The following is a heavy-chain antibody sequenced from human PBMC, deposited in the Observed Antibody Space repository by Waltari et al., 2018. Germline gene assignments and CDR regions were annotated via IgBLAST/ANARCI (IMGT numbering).Heavy chain of an antibody. CDR2: IIPILGIA. V-gene: IGHV1-69*02. D-gene: IGHD4-17*01. CDR3: ARLEHGDYGIDY. CDR1: GGTFSSYT. J-gene: IGHJ4*02. Sequence: QVQLVQSGAEVKKPGSSVKVSCKASGGTFSSYTISWVRQAPGQGLEWMGRIIPILGIANYAQKFQGRVTITADKSTSTAYMELSSLRSEDTAVYYCARLEHGDYGIDYWGQGTLVTVSS.